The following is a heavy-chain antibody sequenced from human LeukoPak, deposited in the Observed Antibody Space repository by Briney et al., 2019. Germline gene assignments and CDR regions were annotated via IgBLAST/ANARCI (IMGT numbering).Heavy chain of an antibody. CDR2: IKQDGSEK. D-gene: IGHD1-26*01. V-gene: IGHV3-7*01. J-gene: IGHJ4*02. CDR1: GFTFSRYW. Sequence: HTGGSLRLSCAASGFTFSRYWMSWVRQAPGKGLEWVANIKQDGSEKDYVDSVKGRFTISRDNAKNSLYLQMNSLTAEDTAVYYCAKDERYSGSYLPYWGQGTLVTVSS. CDR3: AKDERYSGSYLPY.